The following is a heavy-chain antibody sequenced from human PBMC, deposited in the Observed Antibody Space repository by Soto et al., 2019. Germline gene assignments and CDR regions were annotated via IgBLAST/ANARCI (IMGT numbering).Heavy chain of an antibody. CDR3: ATPGGFGMDV. V-gene: IGHV5-51*01. D-gene: IGHD5-12*01. CDR1: GYNFATQW. Sequence: PGESLKISCQGSGYNFATQWIGWVRHKAGKGLEWMGIIFTGDAETRYSPSFQGHITISADKSISTSYLRWSSLKASDTGMYYCATPGGFGMDVWGQGTTVTVS. J-gene: IGHJ6*02. CDR2: IFTGDAET.